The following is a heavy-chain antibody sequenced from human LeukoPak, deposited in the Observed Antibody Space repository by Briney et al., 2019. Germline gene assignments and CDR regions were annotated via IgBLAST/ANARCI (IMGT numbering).Heavy chain of an antibody. Sequence: ASVKVSCKASGSTFTSYYMHWVRQAPGQGLEWMGIINPSGGSTSYAQKFQGRVTITADESTSTAYMELSSLRSENTAVYYCARGKGSSGWYGDFDYWGQGTLVTVSS. D-gene: IGHD6-19*01. J-gene: IGHJ4*02. CDR3: ARGKGSSGWYGDFDY. CDR1: GSTFTSYY. V-gene: IGHV1-46*01. CDR2: INPSGGST.